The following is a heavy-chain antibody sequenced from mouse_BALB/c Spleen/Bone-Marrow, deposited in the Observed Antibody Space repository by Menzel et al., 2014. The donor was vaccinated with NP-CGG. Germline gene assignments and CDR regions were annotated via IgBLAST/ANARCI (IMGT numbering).Heavy chain of an antibody. CDR3: AREGITTVDY. V-gene: IGHV1S56*01. D-gene: IGHD1-1*01. Sequence: LVESGPELVKPGASVRIPCKASGYTFTSYYIHWVKQRPGQGLEGIGWIXPGNVITKYNEKFKGKATLTADKSSSTAYMQLSSLTSEDSAVYFCAREGITTVDYWGQGTTLTVSS. CDR1: GYTFTSYY. CDR2: IXPGNVIT. J-gene: IGHJ2*01.